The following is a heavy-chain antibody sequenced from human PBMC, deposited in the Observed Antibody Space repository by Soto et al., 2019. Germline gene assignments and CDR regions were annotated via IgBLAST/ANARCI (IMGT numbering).Heavy chain of an antibody. D-gene: IGHD3-16*01. CDR3: ARAPSWGSYSSMDV. CDR1: GGSISSYY. J-gene: IGHJ6*02. V-gene: IGHV4-4*07. Sequence: QVQLQESGPGLVKPSETLSLTCTVSGGSISSYYWSWIRQPAGKGLEWIGRIYTSGSTNYNPSLKSRVHMSVDTSKKPFSLKLSSVTAADTAVYYCARAPSWGSYSSMDVWGQGTTVTVSS. CDR2: IYTSGST.